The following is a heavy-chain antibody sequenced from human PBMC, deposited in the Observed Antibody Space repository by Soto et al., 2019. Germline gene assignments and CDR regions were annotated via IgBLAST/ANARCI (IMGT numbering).Heavy chain of an antibody. D-gene: IGHD3-3*01. V-gene: IGHV3-7*03. CDR1: GFTFSSYW. J-gene: IGHJ6*02. Sequence: WGSLRLSCAASGFTFSSYWMSWVRQAPGKGLEWVANIKQDGSEKYYVDSVKGRFTISRDNAKNSLYLQMNSLRAEDTAVYYCARYDFWSGYSRARYYYYGMDVWGQGTTVTVSS. CDR2: IKQDGSEK. CDR3: ARYDFWSGYSRARYYYYGMDV.